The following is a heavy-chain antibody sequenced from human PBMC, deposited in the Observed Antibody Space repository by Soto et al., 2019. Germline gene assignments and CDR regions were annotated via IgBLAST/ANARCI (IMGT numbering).Heavy chain of an antibody. D-gene: IGHD3-3*01. CDR3: ARDLQQFLEGYYYYGMDV. J-gene: IGHJ6*02. CDR2: ISSSSSYI. Sequence: GGSLRLSCAASGFTFSSYSMNWVRQAPGKGLEWVSSISSSSSYIYYADSVKGRFTISRDNAKNSLYLQMNSLRAEDTAVYYCARDLQQFLEGYYYYGMDVWGQGTTVTVSS. V-gene: IGHV3-21*01. CDR1: GFTFSSYS.